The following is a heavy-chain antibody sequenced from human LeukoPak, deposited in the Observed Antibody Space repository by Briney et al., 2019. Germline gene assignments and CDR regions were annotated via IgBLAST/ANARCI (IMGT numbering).Heavy chain of an antibody. CDR1: GYTFTSYG. D-gene: IGHD3-10*01. CDR2: ISAYDGNT. Sequence: ASVKVSCKASGYTFTSYGISWVRQAPGQGLEWMGWISAYDGNTNYAQKLQGRVTMTTDTSKSTAYMELRSLRSDDTAVYYCARIGSRITMVRGVPFDYWGQGTLVTVSS. V-gene: IGHV1-18*04. J-gene: IGHJ4*02. CDR3: ARIGSRITMVRGVPFDY.